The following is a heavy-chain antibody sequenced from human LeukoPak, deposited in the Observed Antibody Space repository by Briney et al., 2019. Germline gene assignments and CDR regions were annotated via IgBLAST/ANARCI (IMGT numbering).Heavy chain of an antibody. J-gene: IGHJ4*02. CDR2: IYYNGST. CDR1: GASISSYY. Sequence: PSETLSLTCTVSGASISSYYWSWIRQPPGKGLEWIGYIYYNGSTNYNPSLKSRVTISVDTSKNHFSLKLSSVTAADTAVYYCARRVHYYDTSGYSYYFDYWGQGTLVTVSS. CDR3: ARRVHYYDTSGYSYYFDY. V-gene: IGHV4-59*08. D-gene: IGHD3-22*01.